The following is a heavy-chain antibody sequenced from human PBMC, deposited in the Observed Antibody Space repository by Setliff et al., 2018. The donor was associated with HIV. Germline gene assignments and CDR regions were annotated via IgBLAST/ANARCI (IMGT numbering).Heavy chain of an antibody. CDR3: TRSHSTRDAFDI. CDR2: ISSSGSYI. D-gene: IGHD2-2*01. CDR1: GFTFNSQN. V-gene: IGHV3-21*01. Sequence: PGGSLRLSCAASGFTFNSQNMNWVRQAPGKGLEWVSSISSSGSYIYYADSVKGRFTISRGHATSALYLQMDSLRAEDTALYYCTRSHSTRDAFDIWGQGTMVTVSS. J-gene: IGHJ3*02.